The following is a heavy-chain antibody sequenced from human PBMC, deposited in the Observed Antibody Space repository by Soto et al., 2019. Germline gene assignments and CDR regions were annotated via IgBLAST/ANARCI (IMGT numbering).Heavy chain of an antibody. J-gene: IGHJ4*02. CDR2: ISGSGDGT. D-gene: IGHD2-15*01. Sequence: PGGSLRLSCAASGFTVNSHAMSWVRQAPGKGLEWVASISGSGDGTHYGDSVKGRFTISRDNSKNTLYLQMSSLRAEDSAVYYCARGSKDSYPGSRIFDFWGRGTLVTVSS. CDR3: ARGSKDSYPGSRIFDF. CDR1: GFTVNSHA. V-gene: IGHV3-23*01.